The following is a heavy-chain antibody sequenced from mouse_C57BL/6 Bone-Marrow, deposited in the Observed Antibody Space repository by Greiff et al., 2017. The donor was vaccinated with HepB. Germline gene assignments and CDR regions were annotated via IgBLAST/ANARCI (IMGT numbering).Heavy chain of an antibody. CDR3: ARLGYDYDDGAYYAMDY. CDR2: INPNNGGT. Sequence: EVKLMESGPELVKPGASVKIPCKASGYTFTDYNMDWVKQSHGKSLEWIGDINPNNGGTIYNQKFKGKATLTVDKSSSTAYMELRSLTSEDTAVYYCARLGYDYDDGAYYAMDYWGQGTSVTVSS. V-gene: IGHV1-18*01. CDR1: GYTFTDYN. D-gene: IGHD2-4*01. J-gene: IGHJ4*01.